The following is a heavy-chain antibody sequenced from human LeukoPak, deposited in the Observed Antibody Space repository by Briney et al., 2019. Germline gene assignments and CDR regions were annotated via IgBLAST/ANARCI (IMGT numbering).Heavy chain of an antibody. Sequence: GGSLRLSCAASGFTFINYAMSWVRQAPGKGLEWVSGISGTGGTTYYVDSVKGRFTISRDNSKNTLFLQMNSLRADDTAVYYCAKDPVVVVPAAISGWFDPWGQGTLVTVSS. J-gene: IGHJ5*02. CDR2: ISGTGGTT. V-gene: IGHV3-23*01. CDR1: GFTFINYA. CDR3: AKDPVVVVPAAISGWFDP. D-gene: IGHD2-2*01.